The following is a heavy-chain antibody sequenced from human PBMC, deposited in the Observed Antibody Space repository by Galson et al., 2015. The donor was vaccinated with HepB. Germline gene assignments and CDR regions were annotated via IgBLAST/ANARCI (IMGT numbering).Heavy chain of an antibody. J-gene: IGHJ4*02. V-gene: IGHV3-11*05. CDR2: ISSSSSYT. Sequence: LRLSCAASGFTFSDYYMSWIRQAPGKGLEWVSYISSSSSYTNYADSVKGRFTISRDNAKNSLYLQMNSLRAEDTAVYYCAKDSFKLTEYYYGSGSGSFDYWGQGTLVTVSS. D-gene: IGHD3-10*01. CDR1: GFTFSDYY. CDR3: AKDSFKLTEYYYGSGSGSFDY.